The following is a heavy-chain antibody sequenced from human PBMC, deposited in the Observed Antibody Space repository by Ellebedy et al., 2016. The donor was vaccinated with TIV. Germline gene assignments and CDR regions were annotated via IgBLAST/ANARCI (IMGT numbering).Heavy chain of an antibody. V-gene: IGHV3-33*08. D-gene: IGHD5-18*01. Sequence: PGGSLRLSCAASGFTFSSHGMHWVRHAPGKGLEWVAVIWDDGSNKYYAESVKGRFTISRDNSKNTLYLQMNSLRAEDTAVYYCARAGDTDMGDTYYYYYGMDVWGQGTTVTVSS. J-gene: IGHJ6*02. CDR3: ARAGDTDMGDTYYYYYGMDV. CDR1: GFTFSSHG. CDR2: IWDDGSNK.